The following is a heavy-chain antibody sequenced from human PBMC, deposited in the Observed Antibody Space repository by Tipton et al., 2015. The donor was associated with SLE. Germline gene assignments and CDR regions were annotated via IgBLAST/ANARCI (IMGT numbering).Heavy chain of an antibody. V-gene: IGHV4-39*02. D-gene: IGHD3/OR15-3a*01. J-gene: IGHJ4*02. CDR3: GRLWTDWTFDY. Sequence: TLSLTCSVSGDSISNSDYYWGWIRQTPGKGLEWIGTVYYSGTTYYNPSLKSRVTISVDTSKNHFSLQLSSLTAADTAVYYCGRLWTDWTFDYWGQGTLVTVSS. CDR1: GDSISNSDYY. CDR2: VYYSGTT.